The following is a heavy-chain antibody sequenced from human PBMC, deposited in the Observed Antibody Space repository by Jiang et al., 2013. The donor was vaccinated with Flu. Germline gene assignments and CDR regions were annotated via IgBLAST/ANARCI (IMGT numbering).Heavy chain of an antibody. D-gene: IGHD2-15*01. V-gene: IGHV3-30-3*01. Sequence: VQLLESGGGVVQPGRSLRLSCAASGFTFSGYAMHWVRQAPGKGLEWVAVISYDGSNKYYADSVKGRFTISRDNSKNTLYLQMNSLRTEDTAVYYCTRGPYCSGGSCYYDY. CDR3: TRGPYCSGGSCYYDY. J-gene: IGHJ4*03. CDR2: ISYDGSNK. CDR1: GFTFSGYA.